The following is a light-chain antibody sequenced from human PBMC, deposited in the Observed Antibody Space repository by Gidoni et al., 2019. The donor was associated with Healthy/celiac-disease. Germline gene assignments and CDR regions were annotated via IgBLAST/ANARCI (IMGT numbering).Light chain of an antibody. CDR1: QSVSSSY. V-gene: IGKV3-20*01. CDR2: GAS. J-gene: IGKJ3*01. CDR3: QQYGSSPPFT. Sequence: EIVWTQSPGTMSLSPGERANLSCRASQSVSSSYLAWYPQKPGQAPRLLIYGASSRATGIPDRFSGSGSGTDFPLTISRLEPEDFAVYYCQQYGSSPPFTFGPGTKVDIK.